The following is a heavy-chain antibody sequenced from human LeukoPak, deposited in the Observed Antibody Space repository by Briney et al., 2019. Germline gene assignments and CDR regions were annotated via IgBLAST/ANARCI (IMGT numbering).Heavy chain of an antibody. CDR2: IGVGGDT. CDR3: ARVNLYRSDSDYNDAFDI. CDR1: GFTFSNYD. D-gene: IGHD4-11*01. V-gene: IGHV3-13*04. J-gene: IGHJ3*02. Sequence: GGPLRLSCAASGFTFSNYDMHWVRHATGKGLEYVSAIGVGGDTYYSGSVKGRFTISGENAETSFYLQMNNLRVEDTAVYYCARVNLYRSDSDYNDAFDIWGQGTMVTVSS.